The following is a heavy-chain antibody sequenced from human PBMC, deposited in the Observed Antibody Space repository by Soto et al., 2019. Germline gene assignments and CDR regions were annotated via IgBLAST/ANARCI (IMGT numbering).Heavy chain of an antibody. J-gene: IGHJ6*03. Sequence: ASVKVSCKAPGYTFTSYDINWVRQATGQGLEWMGWMNPNSGNTGYAQKFQGRVTMTRNTSISTAYMELSSLRSEDTAVYYCARGLRITIFGVVSSHYYYYMDVWGKGTTVTVSS. CDR2: MNPNSGNT. V-gene: IGHV1-8*01. CDR3: ARGLRITIFGVVSSHYYYYMDV. CDR1: GYTFTSYD. D-gene: IGHD3-3*01.